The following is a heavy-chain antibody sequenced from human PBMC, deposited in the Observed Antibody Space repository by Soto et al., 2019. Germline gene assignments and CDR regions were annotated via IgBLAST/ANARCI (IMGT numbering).Heavy chain of an antibody. Sequence: QVQLVQSGAEVKKPGSSVKVSCKASGGTFSSYAISWVRQAPGQGLEWMGGIIPIFGTANYAQKFQGRVTMTRDTSISTAYMELSRLRSDDTAVYYCARGGTARPYYYYGMDVWGQGTTVTVSS. CDR2: IIPIFGTA. V-gene: IGHV1-69*06. CDR1: GGTFSSYA. J-gene: IGHJ6*02. D-gene: IGHD6-6*01. CDR3: ARGGTARPYYYYGMDV.